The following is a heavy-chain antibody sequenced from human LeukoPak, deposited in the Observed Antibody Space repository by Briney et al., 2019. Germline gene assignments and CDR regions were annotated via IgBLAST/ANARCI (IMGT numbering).Heavy chain of an antibody. D-gene: IGHD4-17*01. CDR1: GFTFSSYS. CDR3: ARVFNDYGDQGPQRDFDY. CDR2: ISSSSSYI. Sequence: PGGSLRISCAASGFTFSSYSMNWVRQAPGKGLECVSSISSSSSYIYYADSVKGRFTISRDNAKNSLYLQMNSLRAEDTAVYYCARVFNDYGDQGPQRDFDYRGQGTLVTVSS. J-gene: IGHJ4*02. V-gene: IGHV3-21*01.